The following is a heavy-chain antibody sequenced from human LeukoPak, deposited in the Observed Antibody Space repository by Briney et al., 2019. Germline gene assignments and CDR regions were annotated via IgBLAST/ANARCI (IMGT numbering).Heavy chain of an antibody. D-gene: IGHD1-14*01. CDR3: ARWASISREPGGFFDH. V-gene: IGHV4-38-2*02. CDR1: GDSVTNDFF. CDR2: FCLGRDT. J-gene: IGHJ4*02. Sequence: SETLSLTCTVSGDSVTNDFFWGWVRQPPGKELEWIGSFCLGRDTYYRPSLKSRVTISVDTSKNQFSLNLNSVTAADTAVYYCARWASISREPGGFFDHWGQGTLVTVST.